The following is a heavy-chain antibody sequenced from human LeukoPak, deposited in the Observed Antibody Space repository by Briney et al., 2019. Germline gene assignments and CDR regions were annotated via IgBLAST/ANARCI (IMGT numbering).Heavy chain of an antibody. J-gene: IGHJ4*02. CDR2: IYTSGST. D-gene: IGHD7-27*01. Sequence: SETLSLTCTVSGGSISSGSYYWSWIRQPAGKGLEWIGRIYTSGSTNYNPSLKSRVTISVDTSKNQFSLKLSSVTAADTAVYYCARDREDSKLGTDYWGQGTLVTVSS. V-gene: IGHV4-61*02. CDR1: GGSISSGSYY. CDR3: ARDREDSKLGTDY.